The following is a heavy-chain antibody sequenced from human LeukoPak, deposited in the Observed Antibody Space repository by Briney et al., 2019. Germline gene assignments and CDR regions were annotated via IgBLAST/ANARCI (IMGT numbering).Heavy chain of an antibody. V-gene: IGHV3-21*01. CDR3: ARGGYSGYDRGYYYGMDV. J-gene: IGHJ6*02. CDR2: ISSSSSYI. Sequence: GGSLRLFCAASGFTFSSYSMNWVRQAPGKGLEWVSSISSSSSYIYYADSVKGRFTISRDNAKNSLYLQMNSLRAEDTAVYYCARGGYSGYDRGYYYGMDVWGQGTTVTVSS. CDR1: GFTFSSYS. D-gene: IGHD5-12*01.